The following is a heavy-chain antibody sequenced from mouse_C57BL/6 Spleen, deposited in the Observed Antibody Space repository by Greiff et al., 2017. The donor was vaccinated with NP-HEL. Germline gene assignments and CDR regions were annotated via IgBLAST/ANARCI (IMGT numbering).Heavy chain of an antibody. CDR1: GYTFTSYW. D-gene: IGHD1-1*01. J-gene: IGHJ4*01. CDR2: IHPNSGST. V-gene: IGHV1-64*01. CDR3: AYGSSYRAMDY. Sequence: QVQLQQPGAELVKPGASVKLSCKASGYTFTSYWMHWVKQRPGQGLEWIGMIHPNSGSTNYNEKFKSEATLTVDKSSSTAYMQLSSLTSEDSAVYYCAYGSSYRAMDYWGQGTSVTVSS.